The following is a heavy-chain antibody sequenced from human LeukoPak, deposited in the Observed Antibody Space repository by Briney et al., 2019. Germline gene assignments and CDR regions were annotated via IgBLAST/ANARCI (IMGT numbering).Heavy chain of an antibody. J-gene: IGHJ4*02. CDR2: IYYSGST. CDR1: GGSISSGDYY. V-gene: IGHV4-30-4*01. CDR3: ARVDCSRRNCYWPLFDH. D-gene: IGHD2-15*01. Sequence: RPSQTLSLTCTVSGGSISSGDYYWTWIRQPPGKGLEWIGYIYYSGSTYYNPSLKSRVTMSVDTSKNQFSLKVYSVTATDTAVYYCARVDCSRRNCYWPLFDHWGQGTLVTVSS.